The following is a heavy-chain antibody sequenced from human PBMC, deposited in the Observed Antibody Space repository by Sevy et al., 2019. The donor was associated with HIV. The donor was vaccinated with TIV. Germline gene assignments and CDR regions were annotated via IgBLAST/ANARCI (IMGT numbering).Heavy chain of an antibody. V-gene: IGHV3-48*03. CDR2: ISSSGSTI. CDR3: AREGLGGFHTCLDY. CDR1: RFTFTSYE. Sequence: GGSLRLSCAASRFTFTSYEMNWVRQAPGKGLEWVSYISSSGSTIYYADSVKGRFTISRDNAKNLLYLQMNTLRAEDTAVYYCAREGLGGFHTCLDYWGQGTLVTVSS. J-gene: IGHJ4*02. D-gene: IGHD2-15*01.